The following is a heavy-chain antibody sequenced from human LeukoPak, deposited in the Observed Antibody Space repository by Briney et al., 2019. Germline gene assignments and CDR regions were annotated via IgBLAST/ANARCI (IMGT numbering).Heavy chain of an antibody. CDR2: IKSKRDGGTI. J-gene: IGHJ4*02. V-gene: IGHV3-15*01. D-gene: IGHD6-25*01. CDR3: NNAGSACNLDY. CDR1: GFTFTNAW. Sequence: KAGGSLRLSCAASGFTFTNAWMTWVRQAPGKGLEWVGRIKSKRDGGTIDYAAPVKGRFTISRDDSKDTLYLQMKNLKIEDAAIYPCNNAGSACNLDYWGPGTLVTVSS.